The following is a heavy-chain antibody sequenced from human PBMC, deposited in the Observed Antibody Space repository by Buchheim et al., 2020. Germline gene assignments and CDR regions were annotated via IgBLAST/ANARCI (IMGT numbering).Heavy chain of an antibody. CDR2: IYSGGST. CDR3: ARDMGDQLLGLPSGYEY. Sequence: EVQLVESGGGLVQPGGSLRLSCAASGFTVSSNYMSWVRQAPGQGLEWVSVIYSGGSTYYADSVQGRFTLSRDNSKNTLYLQMNSLRAEDTAVYYCARDMGDQLLGLPSGYEYWGQGTL. J-gene: IGHJ4*02. D-gene: IGHD5-12*01. V-gene: IGHV3-66*01. CDR1: GFTVSSNY.